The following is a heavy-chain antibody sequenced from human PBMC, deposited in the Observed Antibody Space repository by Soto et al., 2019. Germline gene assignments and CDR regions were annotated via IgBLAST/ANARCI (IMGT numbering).Heavy chain of an antibody. CDR2: ISSSGSTI. CDR3: ARDGYCSGGSCYYPGWYYYYGMDV. Sequence: GGSLRLSCAASGFTFSSYEMNWVRQAPGKGLEWVSYISSSGSTIYYADSVKGRFTISRDNAKNSLYLQMNSLRAEDTAVYYCARDGYCSGGSCYYPGWYYYYGMDVWGQGTTVTVS. CDR1: GFTFSSYE. D-gene: IGHD2-15*01. V-gene: IGHV3-48*03. J-gene: IGHJ6*02.